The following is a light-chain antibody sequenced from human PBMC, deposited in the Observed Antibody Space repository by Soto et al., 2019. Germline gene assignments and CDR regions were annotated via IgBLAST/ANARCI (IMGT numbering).Light chain of an antibody. J-gene: IGLJ1*01. V-gene: IGLV2-14*01. Sequence: QSALTHPASVSGSPGQSITIACTGTSSDVGAYNRVSWYQQHSGKAPKLMIYEVSNRPSGVSNRFSGSKSGNTASLTISGLQAEDEADYYCLSYTTSSSYVFGTGTKVTV. CDR1: SSDVGAYNR. CDR3: LSYTTSSSYV. CDR2: EVS.